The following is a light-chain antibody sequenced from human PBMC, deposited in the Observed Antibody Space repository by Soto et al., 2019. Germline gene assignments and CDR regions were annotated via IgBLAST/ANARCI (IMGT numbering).Light chain of an antibody. Sequence: DVQMTQSPSSLSAFVGDRVTITCRASQGIAPYLAWFQQKPGKVPKLLIYATSTLQSGVPSRFSGSGSGTDFTLTVTSLQPGDVGTYYCQKYNSAPLTFGGGTKVEIK. CDR1: QGIAPY. CDR2: ATS. CDR3: QKYNSAPLT. J-gene: IGKJ4*01. V-gene: IGKV1-27*01.